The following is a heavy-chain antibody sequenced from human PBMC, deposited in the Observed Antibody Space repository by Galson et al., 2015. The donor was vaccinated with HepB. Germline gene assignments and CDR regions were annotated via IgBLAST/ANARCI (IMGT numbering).Heavy chain of an antibody. CDR1: GFTFSDYY. J-gene: IGHJ6*02. D-gene: IGHD5-12*01. CDR2: ISSSSSYT. Sequence: SLRLSCAASGFTFSDYYMSWIRQAPGKGLEWVSYISSSSSYTNYADSVKGRFTISRDNAKNSLYLQMNSLRAEDTAVYYCARDRGDIVATNGVYGMDVWGQGTTVTVSS. V-gene: IGHV3-11*06. CDR3: ARDRGDIVATNGVYGMDV.